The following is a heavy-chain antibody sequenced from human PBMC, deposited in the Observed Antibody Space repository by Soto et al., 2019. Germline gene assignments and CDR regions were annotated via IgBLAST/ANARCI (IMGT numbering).Heavy chain of an antibody. J-gene: IGHJ6*02. CDR1: GGTFSSYA. V-gene: IGHV1-69*13. CDR3: ARTSIAVAGTYYYYGMDV. Sequence: SVKVSCKASGGTFSSYAISWVRQAPGQGLEWMGGIIPIFGTANYAQKFQGRVTITADESTSTAYMELSSLRSEDTAVYYCARTSIAVAGTYYYYGMDVWGQGTTVTVSS. D-gene: IGHD6-19*01. CDR2: IIPIFGTA.